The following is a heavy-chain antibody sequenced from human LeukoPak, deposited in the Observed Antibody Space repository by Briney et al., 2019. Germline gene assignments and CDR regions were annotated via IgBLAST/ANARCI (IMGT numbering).Heavy chain of an antibody. CDR2: TSGSGDTT. J-gene: IGHJ4*02. Sequence: GGSLRLSCAASGFTFSSYGMHWVRQAPGKGLEWVSVTSGSGDTTYYADSVKGRFTISRDNSKNTLYLQMNSLRAEDTAVYFCARSRDGYKRFDSWGQGTLVTVSS. D-gene: IGHD5-24*01. V-gene: IGHV3-23*01. CDR1: GFTFSSYG. CDR3: ARSRDGYKRFDS.